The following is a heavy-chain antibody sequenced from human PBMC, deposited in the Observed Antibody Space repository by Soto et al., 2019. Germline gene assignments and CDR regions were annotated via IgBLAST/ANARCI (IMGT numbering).Heavy chain of an antibody. J-gene: IGHJ6*02. D-gene: IGHD3-3*01. V-gene: IGHV1-18*01. Sequence: ASVKVSCKASGYTFTSYGISWVRQAPGQGLEWMGWISAYNGNTNYAQKLQGRVTMTTDTSTSTAYMELRSLRSDDTAVYYCARGKIFGVVIADYYSYGMDVWGQGTTVTVSS. CDR3: ARGKIFGVVIADYYSYGMDV. CDR2: ISAYNGNT. CDR1: GYTFTSYG.